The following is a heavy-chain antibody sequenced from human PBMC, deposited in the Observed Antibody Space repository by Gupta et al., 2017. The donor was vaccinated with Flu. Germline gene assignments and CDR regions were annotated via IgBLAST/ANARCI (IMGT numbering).Heavy chain of an antibody. J-gene: IGHJ4*02. D-gene: IGHD3-10*01. CDR3: ARLIYGSGTYPDY. CDR1: FSDSY. Sequence: FSDSYMTWIRQAPGKGLEWVSYISGSATNIYYADSVKGRFTISRDNAKNSLYLQMNSLRAEDTAVYYCARLIYGSGTYPDYWGRGSLVTVSS. V-gene: IGHV3-11*01. CDR2: ISGSATNI.